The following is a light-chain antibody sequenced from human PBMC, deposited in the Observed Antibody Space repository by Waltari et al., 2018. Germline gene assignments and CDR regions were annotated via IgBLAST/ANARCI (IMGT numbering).Light chain of an antibody. CDR2: DVS. Sequence: QSALTQPASVSGSPGQSITISCTGTSSDVGGYNYVPWYQQHPGKATKLMIYDVSKPPSGVSNRFSGSKSGNTASLTISGLQAEDEADYYCSSYTSSSTPSVVFGGGTKLTVL. CDR3: SSYTSSSTPSVV. V-gene: IGLV2-14*01. J-gene: IGLJ2*01. CDR1: SSDVGGYNY.